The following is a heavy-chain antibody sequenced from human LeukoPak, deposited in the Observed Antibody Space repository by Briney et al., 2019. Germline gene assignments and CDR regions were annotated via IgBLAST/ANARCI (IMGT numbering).Heavy chain of an antibody. CDR1: GYTFTSYY. V-gene: IGHV1-46*01. CDR3: ARGVVVPAATRRGAYFDY. J-gene: IGHJ4*02. Sequence: GASVKVSCKASGYTFTSYYMHWVRQAPGQGLEWMGIINPSGGSTSYAQKFQGRVTMTRDTSTSTVYMELSSLRSEDTAVYYCARGVVVPAATRRGAYFDYWSQGTLVTVSS. D-gene: IGHD2-2*01. CDR2: INPSGGST.